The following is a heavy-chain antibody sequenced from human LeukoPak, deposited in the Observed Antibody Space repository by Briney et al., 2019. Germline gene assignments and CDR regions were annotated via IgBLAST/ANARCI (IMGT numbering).Heavy chain of an antibody. Sequence: GASVKVSCKAPGHTFTSYDITWVRQAPGQRLEWMGWINAGNGNTKYSQKFQGRVTITRDTSASTAYMELSSLRSEDTAVYYCARAMVRGPLGIDYWGQGTLVTVSS. CDR3: ARAMVRGPLGIDY. J-gene: IGHJ4*02. CDR1: GHTFTSYD. V-gene: IGHV1-3*01. D-gene: IGHD3-10*01. CDR2: INAGNGNT.